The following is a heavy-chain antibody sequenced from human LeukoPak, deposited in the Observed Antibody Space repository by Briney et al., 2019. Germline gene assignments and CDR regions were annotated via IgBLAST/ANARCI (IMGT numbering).Heavy chain of an antibody. Sequence: GGSLRLSCAASGFTFSDYYMSWIRQAPGKGLEWVSYISSSSSYTNYADSVKGRFTISRDNAKNSLYLQMNSLRAEDTAVYYCARLGWATTPLDYWGQGTLVTVSS. CDR3: ARLGWATTPLDY. CDR2: ISSSSSYT. V-gene: IGHV3-11*06. CDR1: GFTFSDYY. D-gene: IGHD5-12*01. J-gene: IGHJ4*02.